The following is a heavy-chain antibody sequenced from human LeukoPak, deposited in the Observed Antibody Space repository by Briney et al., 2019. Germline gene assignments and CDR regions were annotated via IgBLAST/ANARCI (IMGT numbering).Heavy chain of an antibody. J-gene: IGHJ4*02. D-gene: IGHD4-23*01. CDR2: ISYDGSNK. CDR3: ARDRYGGSSGGDY. Sequence: PGGSLRLSCAASGFTFSSYAMHWVRQAPGKGLEWVAVISYDGSNKYYADSVKGRFTIPRDNSKNTLYLQMNSLRAEDTAVYYCARDRYGGSSGGDYWGQGTLVTVSS. CDR1: GFTFSSYA. V-gene: IGHV3-30*04.